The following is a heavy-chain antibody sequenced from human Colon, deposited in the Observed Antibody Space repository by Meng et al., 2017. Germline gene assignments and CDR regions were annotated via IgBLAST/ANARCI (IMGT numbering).Heavy chain of an antibody. CDR3: ATVEEPFRSTSGSAPDF. D-gene: IGHD2/OR15-2a*01. V-gene: IGHV1-2*06. CDR2: IHHHSGAT. CDR1: GLICNAYY. J-gene: IGHJ4*02. Sequence: GLQVVMGVAVEHPGTSVIFSSDPRGLICNAYYFHGMRPPPGQGLEYLGRIHHHSGATIYAQRFQGRVTMTRDTSITTAYMELSSLRSDDTAIYYCATVEEPFRSTSGSAPDFWGRGTLVTVSS.